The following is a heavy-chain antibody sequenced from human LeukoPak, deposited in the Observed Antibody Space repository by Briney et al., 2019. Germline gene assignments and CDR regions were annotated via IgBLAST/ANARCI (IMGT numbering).Heavy chain of an antibody. V-gene: IGHV4-61*05. CDR1: GGSISSSSYY. J-gene: IGHJ4*02. CDR2: IYYSGST. D-gene: IGHD2-15*01. CDR3: AVTYCSGGNCYLDY. Sequence: KASETLSLTCTVSGGSISSSSYYWGWIRQPPGKGLEWIGYIYYSGSTNYNPSLKSRVTISVDTSKNQFSPKLSSATAADTAVYYCAVTYCSGGNCYLDYWGQGNLVTVSS.